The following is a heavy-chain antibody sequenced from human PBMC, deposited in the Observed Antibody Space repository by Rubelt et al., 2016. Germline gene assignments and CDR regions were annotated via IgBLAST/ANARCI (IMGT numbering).Heavy chain of an antibody. D-gene: IGHD6-19*01. V-gene: IGHV1-2*06. CDR2: INPNSGGT. J-gene: IGHJ4*02. CDR1: GYTFTGSY. Sequence: QVQLVQSGAEVKKPGASVKVSCKASGYTFTGSYMHWVRQAPGQGLEWVGRINPNSGGTNYAQKFQGRVTMTRDTSITTAYMELSRLRSDDTAVLYCARESSSGWYIDYWGQGTLVTVSS. CDR3: ARESSSGWYIDY.